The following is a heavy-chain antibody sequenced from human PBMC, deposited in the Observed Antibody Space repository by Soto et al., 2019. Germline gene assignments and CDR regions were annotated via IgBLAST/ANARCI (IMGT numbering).Heavy chain of an antibody. Sequence: SETLSLTCTVSGGSISSYYWSWIRQPPGKGLEWIGYIYYSGSTNYNPSLKSRVTISVDTSKNQFSLKLSSVTAADTAVYYCASNYGDCSGYFQHWGQGTLVTVSS. CDR2: IYYSGST. CDR3: ASNYGDCSGYFQH. V-gene: IGHV4-59*01. D-gene: IGHD4-17*01. CDR1: GGSISSYY. J-gene: IGHJ1*01.